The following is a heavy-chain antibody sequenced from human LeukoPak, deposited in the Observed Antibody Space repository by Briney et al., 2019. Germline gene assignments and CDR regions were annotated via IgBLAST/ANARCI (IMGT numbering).Heavy chain of an antibody. CDR3: ARDPHNRRWGSYYFDY. CDR1: GFTFSDYA. CDR2: ISYDGNNK. D-gene: IGHD1-14*01. V-gene: IGHV3-30*09. J-gene: IGHJ4*02. Sequence: GGSLRLSCAASGFTFSDYAMHWVRQAPGKGLEWVALISYDGNNKEYADSVKGRFAISRDNSKSTVYLQVNSLRGEDSAVFYCARDPHNRRWGSYYFDYWGQGTLVTVSS.